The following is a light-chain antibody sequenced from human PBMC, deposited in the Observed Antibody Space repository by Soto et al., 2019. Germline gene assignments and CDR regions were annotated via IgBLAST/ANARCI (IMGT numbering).Light chain of an antibody. J-gene: IGKJ2*01. Sequence: DIVMTQSPDSLAVSLGERATINCKSSQSVLYSSNNKNYLAWYQQRPGQPPKLLIYWASTRESGVPDRFSGSGSGTDFTLNITSLQTEDVAVYYCQPYERTPPTFGQGTKLETK. CDR2: WAS. CDR3: QPYERTPPT. V-gene: IGKV4-1*01. CDR1: QSVLYSSNNKNY.